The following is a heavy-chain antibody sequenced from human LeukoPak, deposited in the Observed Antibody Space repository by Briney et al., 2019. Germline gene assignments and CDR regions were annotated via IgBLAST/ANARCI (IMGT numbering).Heavy chain of an antibody. V-gene: IGHV4-39*01. CDR3: ARQRGEDTAMDLFDY. Sequence: SETLSLTCTVSGGSISSSSYYWGWIRQPPGKGLEWIGSIYYGGSTYYNPSLKSRVTISVDTSKNQFSLKLSSVTAADTAVYYCARQRGEDTAMDLFDYWGQGTLVTVSS. J-gene: IGHJ4*02. CDR2: IYYGGST. CDR1: GGSISSSSYY. D-gene: IGHD5-18*01.